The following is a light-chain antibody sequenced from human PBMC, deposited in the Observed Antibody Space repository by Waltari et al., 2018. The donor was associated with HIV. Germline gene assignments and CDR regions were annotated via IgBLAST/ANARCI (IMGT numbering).Light chain of an antibody. Sequence: QSVLTQPPSVSGAPGQRVTISCTGSSSNIGAGYGVHWYQQLPGTAPKLLIYGNTNRPSGIPDRFSGSKSDTSASLAITGLQAEDEADYYCQSYDSSLSVVVFDGGTKLTVL. V-gene: IGLV1-40*01. CDR3: QSYDSSLSVVV. J-gene: IGLJ2*01. CDR2: GNT. CDR1: SSNIGAGYG.